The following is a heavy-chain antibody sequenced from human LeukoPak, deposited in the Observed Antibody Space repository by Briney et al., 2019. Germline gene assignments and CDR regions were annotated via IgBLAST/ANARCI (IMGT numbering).Heavy chain of an antibody. V-gene: IGHV3-7*01. CDR1: GFTFSSYW. Sequence: GGSLRLSCAASGFTFSSYWMTWVRQAPGKGLEWVANIKQDGSEKYYVDSVKGRFTISRDNAKNSLYLQMNSLRAEDTAVYYCARSPPLWNGDAFDIWGQGTMVTVSS. D-gene: IGHD1-1*01. J-gene: IGHJ3*02. CDR2: IKQDGSEK. CDR3: ARSPPLWNGDAFDI.